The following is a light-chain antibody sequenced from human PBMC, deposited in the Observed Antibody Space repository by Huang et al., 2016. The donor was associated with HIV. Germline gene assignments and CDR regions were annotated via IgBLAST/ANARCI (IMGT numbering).Light chain of an antibody. CDR2: AAS. Sequence: DIQMTQSPSSLSASVGDTVTITCRASQSSSSYLNWYQQRPGKAPNLLIYAASTLQSGVPSRFSGSGSGTDFTLTISSLHPEDLATYYCQQTYSSLPTFGQGTRLE. CDR1: QSSSSY. J-gene: IGKJ5*01. CDR3: QQTYSSLPT. V-gene: IGKV1-39*01.